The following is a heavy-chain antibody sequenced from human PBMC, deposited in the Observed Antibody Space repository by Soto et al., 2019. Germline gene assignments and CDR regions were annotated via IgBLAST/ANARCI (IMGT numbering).Heavy chain of an antibody. CDR3: AREMGYSCSWPTTGWFDP. CDR2: IIPILGIA. J-gene: IGHJ5*02. Sequence: SVKVSCKASGGTFSSYTISWVRQAPGQGLEWMGRIIPILGIANYAQKIQGRVTITADKSTSTAYMELSSLRSEDTAVYYCAREMGYSCSWPTTGWFDPWGQGTLVTVSS. CDR1: GGTFSSYT. D-gene: IGHD6-13*01. V-gene: IGHV1-69*04.